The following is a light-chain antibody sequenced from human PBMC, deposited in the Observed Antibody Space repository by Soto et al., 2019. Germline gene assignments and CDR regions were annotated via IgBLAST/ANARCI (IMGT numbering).Light chain of an antibody. CDR1: KSVGKY. CDR3: QQYKDWPRT. J-gene: IGKJ4*02. V-gene: IGKV3D-15*01. Sequence: EIVMTQSPATLSVSPGDRATLSCRASKSVGKYLAWYHQKPGQLPRLLIFDVSIRATTIPARFSGSGSGTEFTLTISSLQSEDFAVYYCQQYKDWPRTFGRGTKVDIK. CDR2: DVS.